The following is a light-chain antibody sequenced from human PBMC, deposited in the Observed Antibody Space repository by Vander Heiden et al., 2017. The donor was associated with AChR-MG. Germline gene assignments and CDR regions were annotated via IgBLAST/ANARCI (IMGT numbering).Light chain of an antibody. J-gene: IGKJ4*01. V-gene: IGKV1-13*02. Sequence: AIQMTQSPSSLSASVGDRVTITCRASQDISSALIWYQQKPGKVPKVLIYDASSLVSGVPSRFSGSGSGTEFTLTISSLQPEDFATYHCQQSSSYPLTFAGGTKVEIK. CDR3: QQSSSYPLT. CDR2: DAS. CDR1: QDISSA.